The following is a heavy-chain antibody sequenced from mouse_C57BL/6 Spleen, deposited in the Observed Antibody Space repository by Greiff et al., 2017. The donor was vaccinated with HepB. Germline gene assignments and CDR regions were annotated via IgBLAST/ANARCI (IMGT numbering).Heavy chain of an antibody. CDR2: ISSGSSTI. J-gene: IGHJ4*01. V-gene: IGHV5-17*01. CDR3: ARPRYYYGSSYDAMDD. CDR1: GFTFSDYG. D-gene: IGHD1-1*01. Sequence: EVKLMESGGGLVKPGGSLKLSCAASGFTFSDYGMHWVRQAPEKGLEWVAYISSGSSTIYYADTVKGRFTISRDNAKNTLFLQMTSLRSEDTAMYYCARPRYYYGSSYDAMDDWGQGTSVTVSS.